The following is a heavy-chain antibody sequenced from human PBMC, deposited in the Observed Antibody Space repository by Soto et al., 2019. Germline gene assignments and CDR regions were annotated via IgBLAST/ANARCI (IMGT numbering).Heavy chain of an antibody. V-gene: IGHV1-2*04. CDR3: ARDWVDGYSRLAFDI. Sequence: GASVKVSCKASGYTFTGYYMHWVRQAPGQGLEWMGWINPNSGGTNYAQKFQGWVTMTRDTSISTAYMELSRLRSDDTAVYYCARDWVDGYSRLAFDIWGQGTMVTVSS. CDR1: GYTFTGYY. J-gene: IGHJ3*02. CDR2: INPNSGGT. D-gene: IGHD5-18*01.